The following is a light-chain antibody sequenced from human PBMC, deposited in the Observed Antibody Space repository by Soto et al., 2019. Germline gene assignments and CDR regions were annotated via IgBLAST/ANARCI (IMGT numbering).Light chain of an antibody. V-gene: IGKV3-20*01. CDR2: GAS. Sequence: EIVLTQSPGTLSLCPGDRATLSCRASQNVNSNYLAWYQRKPGQAPRLLIYGASNRATDIPYRFSASGSGTDFTLTITRLEAEDFAVYYCQQYDSTPPTFGQGTKVEVK. J-gene: IGKJ1*01. CDR3: QQYDSTPPT. CDR1: QNVNSNY.